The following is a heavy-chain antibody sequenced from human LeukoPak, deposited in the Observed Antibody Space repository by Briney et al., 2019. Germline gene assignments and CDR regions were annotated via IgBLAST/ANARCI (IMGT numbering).Heavy chain of an antibody. CDR1: GGSISNYY. V-gene: IGHV4-59*01. J-gene: IGHJ4*02. CDR3: ARSPSGSYGVYFDY. CDR2: IYYTGST. Sequence: PSETLSLTCTVSGGSISNYYWSWIRQPPGKGLEWIGYIYYTGSTSYNPSLKSRVTISIDTSKNQFSLKLSSVTAADTAVYYCARSPSGSYGVYFDYWGQGTLVTVSS. D-gene: IGHD1-26*01.